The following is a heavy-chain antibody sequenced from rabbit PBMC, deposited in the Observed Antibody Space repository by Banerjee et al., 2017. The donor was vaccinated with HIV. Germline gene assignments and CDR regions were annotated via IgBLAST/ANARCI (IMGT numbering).Heavy chain of an antibody. D-gene: IGHD6-1*01. Sequence: QEQLEESGGDLVKPEGSLTLTCTASGFSFSNKYVMCWVRQAPGKGLEWIACINTISGDTVYATWAKGRFTISKTSSTTVDLRMTSLTAADTATYFCARRPACYAYAMNLWGQGTLVTVS. V-gene: IGHV1S45*01. CDR2: INTISGDT. CDR3: ARRPACYAYAMNL. CDR1: GFSFSNKYV. J-gene: IGHJ4*01.